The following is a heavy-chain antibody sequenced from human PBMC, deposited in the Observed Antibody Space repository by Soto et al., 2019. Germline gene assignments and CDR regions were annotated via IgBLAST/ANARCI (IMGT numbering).Heavy chain of an antibody. Sequence: GGSMRLSCAASGFTFSSYGMHWVRQAPGKGLEWVAVISYDGSNKYYADSVKGRFTISRDNSKNTLYLQMNSLRAEDTAVYYCAKDLVVYCSSASCYSGPFSYSYYGRDVWGQGITVTGS. J-gene: IGHJ6*02. CDR2: ISYDGSNK. CDR1: GFTFSSYG. D-gene: IGHD2-2*02. V-gene: IGHV3-30*18. CDR3: AKDLVVYCSSASCYSGPFSYSYYGRDV.